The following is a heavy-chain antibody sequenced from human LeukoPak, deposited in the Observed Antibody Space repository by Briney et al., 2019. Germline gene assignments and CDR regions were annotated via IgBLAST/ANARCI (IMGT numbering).Heavy chain of an antibody. V-gene: IGHV3-23*01. Sequence: PGGSLTLSCAASGFTLNIYDIIGARKASGEGLEWVSTLSGSGSSTYYADAVKGRFTITRDNSKNTLYLQMNSLRAEDTAVYFRAKDQHGYDKPIDYWGQGTLVTVSS. CDR2: LSGSGSST. CDR1: GFTLNIYD. J-gene: IGHJ4*02. D-gene: IGHD5-12*01. CDR3: AKDQHGYDKPIDY.